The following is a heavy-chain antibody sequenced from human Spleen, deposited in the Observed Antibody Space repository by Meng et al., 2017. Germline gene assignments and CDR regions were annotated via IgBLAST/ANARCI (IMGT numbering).Heavy chain of an antibody. CDR1: GYNFPDYY. D-gene: IGHD6-25*01. CDR3: ARDEDISAAGKLFGDY. Sequence: QVQLVRSGARVKKPGASVKVSCKPSGYNFPDYYIHWVRRAPGQGLEWMGRINPKSGDTHYAQKFQARVTMTGDTSISTAYMELSGLRSDDTAMYYCARDEDISAAGKLFGDYWGQGTLVTVSS. J-gene: IGHJ4*02. CDR2: INPKSGDT. V-gene: IGHV1-2*06.